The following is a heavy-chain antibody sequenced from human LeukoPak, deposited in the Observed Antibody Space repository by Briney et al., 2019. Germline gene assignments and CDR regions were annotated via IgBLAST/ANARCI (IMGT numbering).Heavy chain of an antibody. CDR1: GFTFSSYA. CDR3: AKRESPTRYFDY. D-gene: IGHD5-12*01. J-gene: IGHJ4*02. V-gene: IGHV3-23*01. Sequence: HSGGSLRLSCAASGFTFSSYAMSWVRQAPGKGLEWVSAISGSGGSTYYADSVKGRFTISRDNSKNTLYLQMNSLRGEDTAVYYCAKRESPTRYFDYWGQGTLVTVSS. CDR2: ISGSGGST.